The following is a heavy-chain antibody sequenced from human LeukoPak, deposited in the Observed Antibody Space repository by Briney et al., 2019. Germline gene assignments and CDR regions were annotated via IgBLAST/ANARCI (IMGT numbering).Heavy chain of an antibody. J-gene: IGHJ6*03. V-gene: IGHV3-23*01. CDR1: GFTFTGYA. Sequence: GGSLRLSCAASGFTFTGYAMSWVRQAPGKGREWVSAITGSGGSTYYADSVKGRFTISRENSKNPLYLQMNSLRAEHTTVYYCAKEPFSSYYYYMDVWGKGTTVTVSS. CDR2: ITGSGGST. CDR3: AKEPFSSYYYYMDV. D-gene: IGHD6-6*01.